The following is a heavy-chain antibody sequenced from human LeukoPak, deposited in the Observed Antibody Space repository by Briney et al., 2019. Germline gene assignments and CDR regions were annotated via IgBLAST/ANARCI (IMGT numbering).Heavy chain of an antibody. J-gene: IGHJ4*02. CDR2: ISSSSSPT. V-gene: IGHV3-48*01. Sequence: GGSLRLSCASSGFTFSSYSINWVRQAPGKGLEWVSYISSSSSPTYYADSVKGRFTISRDNAKNSLYLQMNSLRAEDTAVYYCERVSGSSGYYVSTFDYWGQGTLVTVSS. CDR1: GFTFSSYS. D-gene: IGHD3-22*01. CDR3: ERVSGSSGYYVSTFDY.